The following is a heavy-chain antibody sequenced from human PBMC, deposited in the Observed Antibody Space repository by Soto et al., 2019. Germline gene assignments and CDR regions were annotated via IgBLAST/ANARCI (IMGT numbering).Heavy chain of an antibody. J-gene: IGHJ4*02. CDR1: GGSISSGDYY. CDR3: ARAGYYDILAGYRTREYYFDY. D-gene: IGHD3-9*01. Sequence: QVQLQESGPGLVKPSQTLSLTCTVSGGSISSGDYYWSWIRQPPGKGLEWIGYIYYSGSTNYTPSLKSRVTTSVDTSKNQFYQKLSSVTAADTDVYYCARAGYYDILAGYRTREYYFDYRGQGTLVTVSS. V-gene: IGHV4-30-4*01. CDR2: IYYSGST.